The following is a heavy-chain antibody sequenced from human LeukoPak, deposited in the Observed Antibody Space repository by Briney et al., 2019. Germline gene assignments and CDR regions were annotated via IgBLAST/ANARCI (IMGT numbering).Heavy chain of an antibody. J-gene: IGHJ1*01. CDR1: GGSISSSSYY. CDR3: ARDIEYFHH. CDR2: IHYTGNT. Sequence: SETLSLTCTVSGGSISSSSYYWGWVRQPPGKGLECIGSIHYTGNTYYNPSLKSRLTISVDTSKNQFSLKLRSVTAADTAIYYCARDIEYFHHWGLGTLVTVSS. V-gene: IGHV4-39*07.